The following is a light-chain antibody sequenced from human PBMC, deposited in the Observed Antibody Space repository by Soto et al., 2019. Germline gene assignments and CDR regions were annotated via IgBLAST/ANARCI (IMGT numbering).Light chain of an antibody. CDR3: AAWDDSINGVV. V-gene: IGLV1-44*01. Sequence: QSVLTQPPSTSGTPGQRVTISCSGSCSNVGSNTVNWYQQLPGTAPKLLIYSNNQRPSGVPYRISGTKSGTSASLAISGLQSEDEADYYCAAWDDSINGVVFGGGTKLTVL. J-gene: IGLJ2*01. CDR1: CSNVGSNT. CDR2: SNN.